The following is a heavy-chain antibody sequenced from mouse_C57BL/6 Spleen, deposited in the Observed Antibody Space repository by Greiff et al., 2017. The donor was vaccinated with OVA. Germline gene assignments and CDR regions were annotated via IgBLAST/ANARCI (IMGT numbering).Heavy chain of an antibody. CDR3: ARSPLTTVVATDAMDY. D-gene: IGHD1-1*01. CDR2: IDPNSGGT. J-gene: IGHJ4*01. Sequence: VQLQQPGAELVKPGASVKLSCKASGYTFTSYWMHWVKQRPGRGLEWIGRIDPNSGGTKYNEKFKSKATLTVDKPSSTAYMQLSSLTSEDSAVYYCARSPLTTVVATDAMDYWGQGTSVTVSS. CDR1: GYTFTSYW. V-gene: IGHV1-72*01.